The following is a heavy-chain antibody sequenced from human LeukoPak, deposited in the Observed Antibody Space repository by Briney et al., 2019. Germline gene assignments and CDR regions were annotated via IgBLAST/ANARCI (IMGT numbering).Heavy chain of an antibody. CDR2: INPNSGGT. D-gene: IGHD3-22*01. CDR3: ARATTYYYDSSGYYYDHDAFDI. J-gene: IGHJ3*02. V-gene: IGHV1-2*02. Sequence: ASVKVSCKASGYTFTGYYMHWVRQAPGQGLEWMGWINPNSGGTNYAQKFQGRVTMTRDTSISTAYMELSRLRSDDTAVHYCARATTYYYDSSGYYYDHDAFDIWGQGTMVTVSS. CDR1: GYTFTGYY.